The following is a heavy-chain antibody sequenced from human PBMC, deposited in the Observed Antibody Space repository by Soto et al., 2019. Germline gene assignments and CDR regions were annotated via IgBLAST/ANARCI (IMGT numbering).Heavy chain of an antibody. J-gene: IGHJ6*02. D-gene: IGHD1-20*01. Sequence: QVQLVQSGAEVKKPGSSVKVCCKASGGTFSSYAISWVRQAPGQGLEWMGGIIPIFGTANYAQKFQGRVTITADESTSTAYMELSSLRSEDTAVYYCARSITGTVSYYYGMAVWGQGTTVTVSS. CDR2: IIPIFGTA. CDR3: ARSITGTVSYYYGMAV. V-gene: IGHV1-69*12. CDR1: GGTFSSYA.